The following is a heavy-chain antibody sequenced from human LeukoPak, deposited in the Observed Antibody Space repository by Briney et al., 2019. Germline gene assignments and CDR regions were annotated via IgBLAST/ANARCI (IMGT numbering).Heavy chain of an antibody. V-gene: IGHV3-23*01. CDR2: ISGSGGST. D-gene: IGHD3-10*01. Sequence: QPGGSLRLSCAASGFTFSSYAMSWVRQAPGKGLEWVSAISGSGGSTYYADSVKGRFTISRDNSKNTLYQQMNSLRAEDTAVYYCARGSGVSCYTGPDYWGQGTQVTVSS. CDR1: GFTFSSYA. J-gene: IGHJ4*02. CDR3: ARGSGVSCYTGPDY.